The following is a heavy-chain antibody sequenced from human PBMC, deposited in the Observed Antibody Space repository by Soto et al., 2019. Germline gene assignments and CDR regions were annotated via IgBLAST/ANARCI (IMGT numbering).Heavy chain of an antibody. Sequence: PSETLSLTCAVSGGSISSGGYSWSWIRQPPGKGLEWIGYIYHSGSTYYNPSLKSRVTISVDRSKNQFSLKLSSVTAADTAVYYCARTHGDLDYWGQGTLVTVSS. CDR3: ARTHGDLDY. CDR1: GGSISSGGYS. J-gene: IGHJ4*02. D-gene: IGHD4-17*01. CDR2: IYHSGST. V-gene: IGHV4-30-2*02.